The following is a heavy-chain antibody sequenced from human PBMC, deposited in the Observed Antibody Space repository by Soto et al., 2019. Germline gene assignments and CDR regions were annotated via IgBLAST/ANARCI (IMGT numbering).Heavy chain of an antibody. CDR2: ISSSSSTI. CDR1: GFTFSSYS. J-gene: IGHJ4*02. Sequence: GGSLRLSCAASGFTFSSYSMNWVRQAPGKGLEWVSYISSSSSTIYYADSVKGRFTISRDNAKNSLYLQMNSLRAEDTAVYYCARGCSSTSCLRPGYFDYWGQGTLVTVSS. CDR3: ARGCSSTSCLRPGYFDY. D-gene: IGHD2-2*01. V-gene: IGHV3-48*01.